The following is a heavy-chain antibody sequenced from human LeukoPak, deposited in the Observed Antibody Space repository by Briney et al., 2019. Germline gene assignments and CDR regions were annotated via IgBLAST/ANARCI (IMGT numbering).Heavy chain of an antibody. D-gene: IGHD3-22*01. Sequence: GGSLRLSCAASGFTFSSYAMSWVRQAPGKGLEWVSAISGSGGSTYYADSVKGRFTISRDNTKNTLYLQMHSLRAEDTAVYSCAKDPPHYYDSSGTSSDAFDIWGQGTMVTVSS. V-gene: IGHV3-23*01. CDR3: AKDPPHYYDSSGTSSDAFDI. CDR1: GFTFSSYA. J-gene: IGHJ3*02. CDR2: ISGSGGST.